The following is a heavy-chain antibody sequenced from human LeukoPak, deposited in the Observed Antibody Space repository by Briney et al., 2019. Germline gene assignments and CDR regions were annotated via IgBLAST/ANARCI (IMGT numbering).Heavy chain of an antibody. CDR2: INPNSGGP. Sequence: VASVKVSCKASGYTFTDYYMHWVRQAPGQGLEWMGRINPNSGGPNYAPKFQGRVTMTRDTSITTAYMELSSLRPDDTAVYYCAREVAGTGCDYWGQGTLVTVSS. D-gene: IGHD6-19*01. J-gene: IGHJ4*02. CDR3: AREVAGTGCDY. V-gene: IGHV1-2*06. CDR1: GYTFTDYY.